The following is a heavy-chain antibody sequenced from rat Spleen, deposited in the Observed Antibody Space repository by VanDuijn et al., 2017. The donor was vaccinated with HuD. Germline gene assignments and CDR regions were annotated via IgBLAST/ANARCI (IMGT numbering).Heavy chain of an antibody. D-gene: IGHD1-11*01. V-gene: IGHV5-31*01. Sequence: EVQLVESGGGLVQPGRSLKLSCVASGFTFNHYWMTWIRQAPGKGLEWIACISDTGGNTYYLDSVKGRFTISRDNAKSALYLQMDSLRSEDTATYYCTRADHTEGGDYWGQGVMVTVSS. J-gene: IGHJ2*01. CDR3: TRADHTEGGDY. CDR1: GFTFNHYW. CDR2: ISDTGGNT.